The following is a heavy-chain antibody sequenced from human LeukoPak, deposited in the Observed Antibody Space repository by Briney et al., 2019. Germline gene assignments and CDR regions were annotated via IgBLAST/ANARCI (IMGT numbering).Heavy chain of an antibody. CDR3: TRRYDNTGYYDY. CDR2: INGDGSST. Sequence: GGSLRLSCAVSGLNFSSYWMHWVRQAPGEGLVWVSRINGDGSSTTYADSVKGRFTISRDNAKNTLYLQMNSLRAEDTAVYYCTRRYDNTGYYDYWGQGTLVTVSS. J-gene: IGHJ4*02. D-gene: IGHD3-22*01. V-gene: IGHV3-74*01. CDR1: GLNFSSYW.